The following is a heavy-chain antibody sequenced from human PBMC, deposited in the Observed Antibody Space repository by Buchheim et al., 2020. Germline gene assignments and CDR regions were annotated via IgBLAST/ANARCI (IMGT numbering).Heavy chain of an antibody. Sequence: EVQLVESGGGLVQPGGSLRLSCAASGFTFSSYEMNWVRQAPGKGLEWVSYISSSGSTIYYADSVKGRFTISRDNAKNSLYLQMNSLRAEDTAVYYCAREYGETSFGVVDLYYYGMDVWGQGTT. J-gene: IGHJ6*02. CDR2: ISSSGSTI. CDR3: AREYGETSFGVVDLYYYGMDV. CDR1: GFTFSSYE. D-gene: IGHD3-3*01. V-gene: IGHV3-48*03.